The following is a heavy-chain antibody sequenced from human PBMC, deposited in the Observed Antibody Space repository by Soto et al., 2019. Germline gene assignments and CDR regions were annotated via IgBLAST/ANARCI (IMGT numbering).Heavy chain of an antibody. J-gene: IGHJ3*01. V-gene: IGHV3-23*01. D-gene: IGHD6-19*01. CDR3: TARSGWYNAFDL. Sequence: PGGSLRLSCAASGFTFSSYAMSWVRQAPGKGLEWVSAISGSGGSTYYADSVKGRFTISRDNSKNTLYLQMNSLRAEDTAVYYCTARSGWYNAFDLWGQGTMVNVSS. CDR1: GFTFSSYA. CDR2: ISGSGGST.